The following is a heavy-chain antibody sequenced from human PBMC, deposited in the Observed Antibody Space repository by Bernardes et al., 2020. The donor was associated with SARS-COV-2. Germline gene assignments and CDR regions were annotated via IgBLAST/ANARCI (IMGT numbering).Heavy chain of an antibody. CDR1: GGSISTHY. D-gene: IGHD1-7*01. CDR3: ATVGQSIPATNDAFDI. Sequence: LTPTCPFSGGSISTHYWSWIWQPAGTGLEWMGRIHSSGSTNYNPYLKSRDTMSVDTSKNSFTLKLSSVTTADTAVYSCATVGQSIPATNDAFDIWGQGGIVTVSS. J-gene: IGHJ3*02. V-gene: IGHV4-4*07. CDR2: IHSSGST.